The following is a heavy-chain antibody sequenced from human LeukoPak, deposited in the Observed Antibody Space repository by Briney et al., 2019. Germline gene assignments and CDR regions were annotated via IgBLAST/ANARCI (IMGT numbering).Heavy chain of an antibody. CDR1: GFTFDDYA. CDR2: ISWNSGSI. J-gene: IGHJ4*02. CDR3: AKSDSAAGRIDY. Sequence: PGGSLRLSCAASGFTFDDYAMHWVRQAPGKGLEWVSGISWNSGSIGYADSVKGRFTISRDSAKNSLYLQMNSLRAEDTALYYCAKSDSAAGRIDYWGQGTLVTVSS. V-gene: IGHV3-9*01. D-gene: IGHD6-13*01.